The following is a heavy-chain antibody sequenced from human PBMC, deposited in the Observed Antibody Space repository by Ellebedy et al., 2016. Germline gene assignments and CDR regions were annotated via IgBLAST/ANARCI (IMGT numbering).Heavy chain of an antibody. CDR1: GGSISSGDYY. V-gene: IGHV4-30-4*01. Sequence: SETLSLTCTVSGGSISSGDYYWSWIRQPPGKGLEWIGYIYYSGSTYYNPSLKSRVTISVDTSKNQFSLKLSSVTAADTAVYYCARRWGYDLWYFDLWGRGTLVTVSS. J-gene: IGHJ2*01. D-gene: IGHD3-3*01. CDR3: ARRWGYDLWYFDL. CDR2: IYYSGST.